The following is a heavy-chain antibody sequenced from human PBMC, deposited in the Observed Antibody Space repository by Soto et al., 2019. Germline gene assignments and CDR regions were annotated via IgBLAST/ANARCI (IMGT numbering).Heavy chain of an antibody. CDR3: ARTPEGKTAYYCYNGMDV. V-gene: IGHV1-69*06. D-gene: IGHD3-10*01. CDR2: IIPIFGTP. J-gene: IGHJ6*04. Sequence: SVKVSCKASGGTFSSYAISWLRQAPGQGLEWMGGIIPIFGTPNYAQKCQGRVTITADKSTSTADMDLSSLRPEDTAVYYCARTPEGKTAYYCYNGMDVWGKGTTETASS. CDR1: GGTFSSYA.